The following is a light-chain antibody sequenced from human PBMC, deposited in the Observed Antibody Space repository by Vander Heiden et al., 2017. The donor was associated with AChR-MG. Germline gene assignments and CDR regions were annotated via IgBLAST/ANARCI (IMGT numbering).Light chain of an antibody. V-gene: IGLV1-40*01. CDR1: SSNIGGGYD. CDR2: GNY. CDR3: QAYDSSLKV. Sequence: QSVLTQPPSVSGALGQRVTISCTGSSSNIGGGYDVHGYQQRPGTAPKLLIYGNYNRPSGVPDRFSGSRSGASATLAITGLQAEDEADYYCQAYDSSLKVFGGGTKLSVL. J-gene: IGLJ3*02.